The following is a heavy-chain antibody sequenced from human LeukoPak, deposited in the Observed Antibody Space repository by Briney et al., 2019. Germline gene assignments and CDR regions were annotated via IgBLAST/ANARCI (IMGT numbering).Heavy chain of an antibody. CDR1: GGSFSGYY. CDR2: INHSGST. J-gene: IGHJ6*03. Sequence: SETPSLTCAVYGGSFSGYYWSWIRQPPGKGLEWIGEINHSGSTNYNPSLKSRVTISVDTSKNQFSLKLSSVTAADTAVYYCARLAMVRGVIPTYYYYYMDVWGKGTTVTISS. D-gene: IGHD3-10*01. CDR3: ARLAMVRGVIPTYYYYYMDV. V-gene: IGHV4-34*01.